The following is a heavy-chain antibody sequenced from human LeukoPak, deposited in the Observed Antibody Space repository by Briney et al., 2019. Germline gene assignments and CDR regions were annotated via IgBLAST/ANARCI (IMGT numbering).Heavy chain of an antibody. J-gene: IGHJ5*02. Sequence: PSETLSLTCTVSGGSVSSGSYYWSWIRQPPGKGLEWIGYIYYSGSTNYNPSLKSRVTISVDTSKNQFSLKLSSVTAADTAVYYCAREGYCSGGSCYVGWFDPWGQGTLVTVSS. CDR3: AREGYCSGGSCYVGWFDP. V-gene: IGHV4-61*01. D-gene: IGHD2-15*01. CDR2: IYYSGST. CDR1: GGSVSSGSYY.